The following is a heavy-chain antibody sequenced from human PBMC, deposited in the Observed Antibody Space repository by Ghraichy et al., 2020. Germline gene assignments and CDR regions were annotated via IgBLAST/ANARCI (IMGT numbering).Heavy chain of an antibody. Sequence: GGSLRLSCAASGFSFSTTGMSWVRQAPGRGPEWVSSISSSGGETYYGDSVRGRFTVFRDNSKNTLYLQMNSLTVEDTAVFYCVKIGVIGLWYFDLWGRGTLVRFSS. CDR2: ISSSGGET. D-gene: IGHD2-21*01. CDR1: GFSFSTTG. J-gene: IGHJ2*01. V-gene: IGHV3-23*01. CDR3: VKIGVIGLWYFDL.